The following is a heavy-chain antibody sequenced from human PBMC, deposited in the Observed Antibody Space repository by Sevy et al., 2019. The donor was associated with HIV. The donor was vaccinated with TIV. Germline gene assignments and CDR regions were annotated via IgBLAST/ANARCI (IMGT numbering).Heavy chain of an antibody. Sequence: GGSLILSCAGSVFIFNNYAMSCVRQVPGKGLEWVSGINGNGDSTNYADSAKGRFTISRDNSKSTLYLQMNSLRAEDTAVYYCAKDYYDSGGYYFYPARPTAFDLWGQGTMVTVSS. V-gene: IGHV3-23*01. CDR3: AKDYYDSGGYYFYPARPTAFDL. D-gene: IGHD3-22*01. CDR2: INGNGDST. J-gene: IGHJ3*01. CDR1: VFIFNNYA.